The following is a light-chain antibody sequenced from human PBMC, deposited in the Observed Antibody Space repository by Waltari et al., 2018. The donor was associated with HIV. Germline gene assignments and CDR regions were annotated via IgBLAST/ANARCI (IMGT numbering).Light chain of an antibody. CDR3: SSYSSSSTPLV. CDR1: NSDVAAYKY. J-gene: IGLJ2*01. CDR2: EVS. V-gene: IGLV2-14*01. Sequence: QSALTQPASVSGSPGQSITISCTGTNSDVAAYKYVSWYQHHPGKAPKLMIYEVSNRPSGASNRFSGSKSGNTASLTISGLQAEDEADYYCSSYSSSSTPLVFGGGTKLTVL.